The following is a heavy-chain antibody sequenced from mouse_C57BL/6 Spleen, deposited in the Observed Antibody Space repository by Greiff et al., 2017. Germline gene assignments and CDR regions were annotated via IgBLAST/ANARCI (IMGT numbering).Heavy chain of an antibody. CDR1: GYTFTSYW. D-gene: IGHD1-1*01. J-gene: IGHJ4*01. CDR3: ARYYYYGSSYSGYYAMDY. Sequence: QVQLQQSGTELVKPGASVKLSCKASGYTFTSYWMHWVKQRPGQGLEWIGNINPSNGGTNYNEKFKSTATLTVDKSSSTAYMQLRSLTSEDSAVYYCARYYYYGSSYSGYYAMDYWGQGTSVTVSS. CDR2: INPSNGGT. V-gene: IGHV1-53*01.